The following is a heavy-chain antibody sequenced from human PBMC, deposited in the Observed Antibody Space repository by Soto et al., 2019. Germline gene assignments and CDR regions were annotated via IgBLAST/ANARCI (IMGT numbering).Heavy chain of an antibody. CDR2: IYSLGNP. J-gene: IGHJ4*02. Sequence: QMQLQESGPGLVKPSETLSLTCTVSGGSISSSSYYWGWIRQPPGQVLEWLGTIYSLGNPYYNPSLKTRVTLSVNKSKSQLFLKLSSVTAPDTAVYYCARQIYYSSGYYYAYWGQGTLVTVSS. CDR1: GGSISSSSYY. D-gene: IGHD3-22*01. CDR3: ARQIYYSSGYYYAY. V-gene: IGHV4-39*01.